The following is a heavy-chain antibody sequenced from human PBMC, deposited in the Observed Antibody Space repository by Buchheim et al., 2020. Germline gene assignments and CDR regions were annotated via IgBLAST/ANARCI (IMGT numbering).Heavy chain of an antibody. CDR3: ARGTTTATSKRGLEY. D-gene: IGHD4-11*01. Sequence: QVQLQQWGAGLLKPSETLSLTCAVYRGSLSGYSWTWIRQPPGKGLEWIGEINRSGGTSYNPSLTSRVNISLVTSKNQFSLKLTSVTAADTATYYCARGTTTATSKRGLEYWGQGT. V-gene: IGHV4-34*01. J-gene: IGHJ4*02. CDR2: INRSGGT. CDR1: RGSLSGYS.